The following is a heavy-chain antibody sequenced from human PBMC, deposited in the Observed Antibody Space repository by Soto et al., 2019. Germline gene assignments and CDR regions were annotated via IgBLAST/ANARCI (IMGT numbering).Heavy chain of an antibody. D-gene: IGHD3-22*01. CDR3: ARDVYYDRSGDRLSGVDD. J-gene: IGHJ4*02. V-gene: IGHV3-30-3*01. CDR1: GVTLRNYA. CDR2: ISQNEIDK. Sequence: QVQLVESGGAVVQPGRSLRLSCAVSGVTLRNYAMHWVRQAPGKGLEWVALISQNEIDKPSPDSVKGRLTTSRGSYRNSLYVQMNSLRSAGTAVYYFARDVYYDRSGDRLSGVDDWGQGTLVVVSS.